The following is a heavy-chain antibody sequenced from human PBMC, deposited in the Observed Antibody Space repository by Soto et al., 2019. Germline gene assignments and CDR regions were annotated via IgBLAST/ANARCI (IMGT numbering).Heavy chain of an antibody. CDR3: ARAPMVLSRSYFDY. CDR1: GGSISNFY. V-gene: IGHV4-59*01. J-gene: IGHJ4*02. CDR2: ISYSGNT. D-gene: IGHD2-8*01. Sequence: SETLSLTCTVSGGSISNFYWSWIRQPPGKGLEWIGYISYSGNTNYNPSLKSRVSISVDTSKNQLSLNLTSVTAADTAVYYCARAPMVLSRSYFDYWGQVAPVPASS.